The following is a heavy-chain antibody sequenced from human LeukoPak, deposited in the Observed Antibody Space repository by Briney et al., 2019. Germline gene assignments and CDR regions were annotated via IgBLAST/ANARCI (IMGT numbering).Heavy chain of an antibody. CDR3: AKESLYYDFDY. V-gene: IGHV3-30*18. CDR1: GLIVNSYG. J-gene: IGHJ4*02. CDR2: LSSDGSNK. Sequence: PGGSLRLSCVVSGLIVNSYGMHWVRQAPGKGLEWVAVLSSDGSNKYYADSVKGRFTISRDISKNTLYLQMNSLRADDTALYYCAKESLYYDFDYWGQGTLVTVSS. D-gene: IGHD3-10*01.